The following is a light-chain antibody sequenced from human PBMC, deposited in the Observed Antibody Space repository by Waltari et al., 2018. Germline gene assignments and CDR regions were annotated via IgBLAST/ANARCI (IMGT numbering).Light chain of an antibody. CDR3: QSADSSGTFYI. Sequence: SYELTQPPSVSVSPGQTARITCSGDALPKQYTYWYQQKPGQAPVLVLYKDTERPSGIPGRCSGSSSGQTVPLTISGVQPEDEADYFCQSADSSGTFYIFGIGTKVTVL. V-gene: IGLV3-25*03. CDR1: ALPKQY. CDR2: KDT. J-gene: IGLJ1*01.